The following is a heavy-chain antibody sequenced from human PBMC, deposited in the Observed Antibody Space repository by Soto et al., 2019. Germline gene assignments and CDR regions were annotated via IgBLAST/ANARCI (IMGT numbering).Heavy chain of an antibody. CDR2: ISSSSSYI. Sequence: GGSLRLSCAASGFTFSSYSMNWVRQAPGKGLEWVSSISSSSSYIYYADSVKGRLTISRDNAKNSLYLQMNSLRAEDTAVYYCARDPLWFGELWGYGMDVWGQGTTVTVSS. CDR1: GFTFSSYS. J-gene: IGHJ6*02. D-gene: IGHD3-10*01. CDR3: ARDPLWFGELWGYGMDV. V-gene: IGHV3-21*01.